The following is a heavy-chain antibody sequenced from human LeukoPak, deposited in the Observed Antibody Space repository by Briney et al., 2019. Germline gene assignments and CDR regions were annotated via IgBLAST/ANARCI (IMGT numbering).Heavy chain of an antibody. V-gene: IGHV4-59*01. CDR1: GGSISSYY. D-gene: IGHD2-2*01. J-gene: IGHJ2*01. CDR2: IYYSGST. CDR3: ARAAARGYCSSTSCSPLRYFDP. Sequence: SETLSLTCTVSGGSISSYYWSWIRQPPGKGLEWIGYIYYSGSTNYNPSLKSRVTISVDTSKNQFSLKLSSVTAADTAVYYCARAAARGYCSSTSCSPLRYFDPWGRDTLVTVSS.